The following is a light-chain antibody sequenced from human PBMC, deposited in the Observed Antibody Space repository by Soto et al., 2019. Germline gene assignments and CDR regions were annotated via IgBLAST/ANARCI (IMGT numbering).Light chain of an antibody. J-gene: IGKJ2*01. CDR3: QQYGSSYT. CDR2: GAS. Sequence: EIVLTQSPGTLSLSPGERATLSCRASQSVSSNYLAWYQQKPGQAPRLLIYGASSRATGIPDRFSGSGSGTDFTLTISRLEPDDFAVYYCQQYGSSYTFGQGTKLEIK. CDR1: QSVSSNY. V-gene: IGKV3-20*01.